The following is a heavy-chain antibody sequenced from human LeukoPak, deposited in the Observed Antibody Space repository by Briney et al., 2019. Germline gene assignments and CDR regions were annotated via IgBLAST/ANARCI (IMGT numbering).Heavy chain of an antibody. J-gene: IGHJ4*02. V-gene: IGHV3-66*01. CDR1: GFTVSSNY. Sequence: GSLTLSCAASGFTVSSNYMSWVRQAPGKGLEWVSVIYSGGSTYYADSVKCRFTISRDNSKNTLYLQMNSLRAEDTAVYYCYSMIVLGIRVINDYWGQGTLDTVSS. CDR2: IYSGGST. D-gene: IGHD3-22*01. CDR3: YSMIVLGIRVINDY.